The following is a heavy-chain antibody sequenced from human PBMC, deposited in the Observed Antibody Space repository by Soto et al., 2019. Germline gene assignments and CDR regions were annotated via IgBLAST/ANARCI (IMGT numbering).Heavy chain of an antibody. Sequence: SGPTLVNPTQTLTLTCTFSGFSLSTIGVGVGWIRQPPGKALEWLALIYWDDDKRYSPSLKSRLTITKDTSKNQVVLTMTNMDPVDKATYYCAHSVVDTAMEEYYFDYWGQGTLVTVSS. CDR3: AHSVVDTAMEEYYFDY. CDR1: GFSLSTIGVG. CDR2: IYWDDDK. J-gene: IGHJ4*02. D-gene: IGHD5-18*01. V-gene: IGHV2-5*02.